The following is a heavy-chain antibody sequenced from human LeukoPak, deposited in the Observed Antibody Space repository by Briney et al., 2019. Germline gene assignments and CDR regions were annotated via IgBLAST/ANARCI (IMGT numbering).Heavy chain of an antibody. CDR2: IRYDGSNK. J-gene: IGHJ4*02. Sequence: GGSLRLSCAASGFTFSSYDIHWVRQAPGKGLEWVAFIRYDGSNKYYADSVRGRFTISRDNSKDTLYLQMNSLRVEDTAVYYCARFDCWGQGTLVTVSS. CDR3: ARFDC. V-gene: IGHV3-30*02. CDR1: GFTFSSYD.